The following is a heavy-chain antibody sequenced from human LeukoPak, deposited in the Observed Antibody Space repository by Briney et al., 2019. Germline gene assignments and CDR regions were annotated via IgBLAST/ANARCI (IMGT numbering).Heavy chain of an antibody. V-gene: IGHV4-39*02. J-gene: IGHJ3*02. Sequence: SETLSLTCTVSGGSISSSSYYWGWIRQPPGKGLEWIGSIYYSGNTYYNPSLKSRITISVDTSKNHFSLKLTSVTAADTAVYYCARARPSIDAFDIWGQGTMVTVSS. D-gene: IGHD2-2*01. CDR3: ARARPSIDAFDI. CDR2: IYYSGNT. CDR1: GGSISSSSYY.